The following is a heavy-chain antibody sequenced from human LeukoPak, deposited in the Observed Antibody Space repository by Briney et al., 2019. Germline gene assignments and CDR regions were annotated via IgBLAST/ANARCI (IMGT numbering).Heavy chain of an antibody. Sequence: GGSLRLSCAASGFTFDDYAMHWVRQAPGKGLEWVSLISGDGGSTYYADSVKGRFTISRDNSKNSLYLQANSLSTEDTALYYCAKDRFPGYDYYYYYGMDVWGQGTTVTVSS. V-gene: IGHV3-43*02. J-gene: IGHJ6*02. CDR3: AKDRFPGYDYYYYYGMDV. CDR2: ISGDGGST. D-gene: IGHD5-18*01. CDR1: GFTFDDYA.